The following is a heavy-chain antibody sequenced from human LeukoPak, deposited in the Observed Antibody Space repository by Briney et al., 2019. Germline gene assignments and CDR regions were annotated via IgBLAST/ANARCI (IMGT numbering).Heavy chain of an antibody. J-gene: IGHJ3*02. V-gene: IGHV3-66*01. D-gene: IGHD1-14*01. CDR2: IYSGGST. Sequence: GGSLRLSCAASAFTVSSNYMRRVRQAPGKGLEWVSIIYSGGSTYYADSVKGRFTISRDNSKNTLYLQMNSLRAEDTAVYYCARYKKGADAFDIWGQGTMVTVSS. CDR1: AFTVSSNY. CDR3: ARYKKGADAFDI.